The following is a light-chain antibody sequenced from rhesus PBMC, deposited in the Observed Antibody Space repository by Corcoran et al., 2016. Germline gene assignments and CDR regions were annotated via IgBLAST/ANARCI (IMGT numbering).Light chain of an antibody. J-gene: IGKJ1*01. CDR1: ENVNNY. Sequence: DIQMTQSPSSLSASVGDRVTITCRASENVNNYLHWYQQKPGKAPKLLIYAASTLQSGVPSRFSGSGSGTAYTFTISRLQPEVVATYYCQPSYGTPPTFGQWTKVEIK. V-gene: IGKV1-74*01. CDR3: QPSYGTPPT. CDR2: AAS.